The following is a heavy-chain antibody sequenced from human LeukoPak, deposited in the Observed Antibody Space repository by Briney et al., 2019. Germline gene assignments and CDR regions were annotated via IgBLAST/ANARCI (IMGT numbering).Heavy chain of an antibody. CDR3: ARDGTAPGLYFDL. V-gene: IGHV3-7*01. J-gene: IGHJ4*01. CDR1: GFTFNNYW. Sequence: PGGSLRLSCAVSGFTFNNYWMNWARQAPGKGLEWVASIRQDGNEKSYVDSLKGRFTISRDNAKNSLYLQMSSLRAEDTAVYYCARDGTAPGLYFDLWGQGTLVTVSS. CDR2: IRQDGNEK. D-gene: IGHD6-13*01.